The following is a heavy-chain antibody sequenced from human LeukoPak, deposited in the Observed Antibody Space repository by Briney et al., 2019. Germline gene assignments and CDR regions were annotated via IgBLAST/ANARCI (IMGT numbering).Heavy chain of an antibody. CDR2: IYTSGST. D-gene: IGHD3-22*01. Sequence: PSDTLSVTCTVSGGSLSSYYWSWMRQPAGKGLEWIGRIYTSGSTNYNPSLKSRVTMSVDTSKNQFSLKLSSVTAEDTAVYYCARSYYDSSPDYWGQGTLVTVSS. V-gene: IGHV4-4*07. CDR3: ARSYYDSSPDY. CDR1: GGSLSSYY. J-gene: IGHJ4*02.